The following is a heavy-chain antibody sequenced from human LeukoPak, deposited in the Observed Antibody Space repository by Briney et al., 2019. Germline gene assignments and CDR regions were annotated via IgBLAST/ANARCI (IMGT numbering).Heavy chain of an antibody. J-gene: IGHJ4*02. CDR3: AKEALDYDYVWGSYRKTTNSSEDY. CDR1: GFTFSSYG. Sequence: GGSLRLSCAVSGFTFSSYGMHWVRQAPGKGLEWVAVISYDGSNKYYADSVKGRFTISRDNSKNTLYLQMNSLRAEDTAVYYCAKEALDYDYVWGSYRKTTNSSEDYWGQGTLVAVSS. CDR2: ISYDGSNK. D-gene: IGHD3-16*02. V-gene: IGHV3-30*18.